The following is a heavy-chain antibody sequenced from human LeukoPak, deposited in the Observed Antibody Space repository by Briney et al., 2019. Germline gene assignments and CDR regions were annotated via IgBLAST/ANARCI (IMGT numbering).Heavy chain of an antibody. CDR1: GGSISSYC. J-gene: IGHJ3*01. D-gene: IGHD1-26*01. CDR3: ARGIVGAHNCLNAFDL. V-gene: IGHV4-59*01. CDR2: IYYSGRT. Sequence: SETLSLTCTVSGGSISSYCWSWIRQPPGKGLEWIGYIYYSGRTNYNPSLKSRVTISVDTSKNQFSLKLSSVTAADTAVYYCARGIVGAHNCLNAFDLWGQGTMVSVSS.